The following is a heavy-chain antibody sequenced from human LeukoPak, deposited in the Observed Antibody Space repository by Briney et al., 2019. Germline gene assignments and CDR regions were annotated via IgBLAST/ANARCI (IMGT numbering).Heavy chain of an antibody. J-gene: IGHJ4*02. V-gene: IGHV3-66*01. CDR1: GFTVSSNY. Sequence: GGSLRLSCAASGFTVSSNYMSWVRQAPGKGLEWVSVIYSGGSTYYADSVKGRFTISRGNSKNTLYLQMNSLRAEDTAVYYCARDYYYDSSGYTYYFDYWGQGTLVTVSS. CDR3: ARDYYYDSSGYTYYFDY. D-gene: IGHD3-22*01. CDR2: IYSGGST.